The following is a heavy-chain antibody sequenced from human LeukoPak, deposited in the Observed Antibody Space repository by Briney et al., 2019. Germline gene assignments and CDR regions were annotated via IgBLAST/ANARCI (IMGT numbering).Heavy chain of an antibody. CDR2: IRYDGSNK. J-gene: IGHJ4*02. D-gene: IGHD6-13*01. Sequence: TGGSLRLSCAAPGFTFSSYGMHWVRQAPGKGLEWVAFIRYDGSNKYYADSVKGRFTISRDNSKNTLYLQMNSLRAEDTAVYYCAKDRYLTAAGTIDYWGQGTLVTVSS. CDR1: GFTFSSYG. CDR3: AKDRYLTAAGTIDY. V-gene: IGHV3-30*02.